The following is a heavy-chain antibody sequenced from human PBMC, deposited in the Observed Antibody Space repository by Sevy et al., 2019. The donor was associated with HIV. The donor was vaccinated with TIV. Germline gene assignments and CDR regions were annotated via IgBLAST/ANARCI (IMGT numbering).Heavy chain of an antibody. D-gene: IGHD3-3*01. V-gene: IGHV3-23*01. CDR2: ISGSGGST. Sequence: GGSPRLSCAASGFTFSSYAMSWVRQAPGKGLEWVSAISGSGGSTYYADSVKGRFTISRDNSKNTLYLQMNSLRAEDTAVYYCAKGPTGYYDFWSGYSDYWGQGTLVTVSS. CDR1: GFTFSSYA. J-gene: IGHJ4*02. CDR3: AKGPTGYYDFWSGYSDY.